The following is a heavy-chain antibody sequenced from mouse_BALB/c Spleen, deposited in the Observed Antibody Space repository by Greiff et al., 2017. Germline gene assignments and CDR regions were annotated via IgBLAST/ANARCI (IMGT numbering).Heavy chain of an antibody. Sequence: EVQRVESGGGLVQPGGSRKLSCAASGFTFSSYGMSWVRQTPDKRLEWVATISSGGSYTYYPDSVKGRFTISRDNAKNTLYLQMSSLKSEDTAMYYCARQSGSSPAWFAYWGQGTLVTVSA. CDR3: ARQSGSSPAWFAY. D-gene: IGHD1-1*01. CDR2: ISSGGSYT. V-gene: IGHV5-6*01. J-gene: IGHJ3*01. CDR1: GFTFSSYG.